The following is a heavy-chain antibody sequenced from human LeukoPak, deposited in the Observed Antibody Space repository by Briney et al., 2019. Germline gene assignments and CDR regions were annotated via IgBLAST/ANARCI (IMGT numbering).Heavy chain of an antibody. Sequence: GTSLRLSCAASGFTFSSYAMHWVRQAPGKGLEWVAIISYDGSNKYYADSVKGRFTISRDNSKNTVFLQMNSLIAEDTAVYYCATDGVGVLPGDVFNIWGQGTMVTVSS. D-gene: IGHD1-26*01. V-gene: IGHV3-30-3*01. CDR2: ISYDGSNK. J-gene: IGHJ3*02. CDR3: ATDGVGVLPGDVFNI. CDR1: GFTFSSYA.